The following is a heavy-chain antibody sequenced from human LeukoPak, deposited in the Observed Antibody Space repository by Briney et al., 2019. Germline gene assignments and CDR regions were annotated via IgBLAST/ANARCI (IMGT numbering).Heavy chain of an antibody. CDR2: ISYDGSNK. CDR3: ARGNPIVVVPAAID. D-gene: IGHD2-2*02. J-gene: IGHJ4*02. Sequence: GGSLRLSCAASGFTFSSYAMHWVRQAPGKGLEWVAVISYDGSNKYYADSVKGRFTISRDNSKNTLYLQMNSLRAEDTAVYYCARGNPIVVVPAAIDWGQGTLVTVSS. V-gene: IGHV3-30-3*01. CDR1: GFTFSSYA.